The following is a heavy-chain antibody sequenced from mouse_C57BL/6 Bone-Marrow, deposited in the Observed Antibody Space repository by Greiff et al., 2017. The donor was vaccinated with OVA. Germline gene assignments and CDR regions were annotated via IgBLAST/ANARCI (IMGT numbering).Heavy chain of an antibody. Sequence: EVKVVESGGGLVKPGGSLKLSCAASGFTFSSYAMSWVRQTPEKRLEWVATISDGGSYTYYPDNVKGRFTISRDNAKNNLYLQMSHLKSEDTAMYYYARGVFDYWGQGTTLTVSS. J-gene: IGHJ2*01. CDR3: ARGVFDY. CDR1: GFTFSSYA. V-gene: IGHV5-4*03. CDR2: ISDGGSYT.